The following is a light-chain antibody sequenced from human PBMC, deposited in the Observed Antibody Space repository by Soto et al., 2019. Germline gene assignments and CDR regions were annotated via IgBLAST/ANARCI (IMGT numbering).Light chain of an antibody. CDR3: QQYYTISQAS. J-gene: IGKJ1*01. Sequence: DVQMTQSPSTLSASVGDRVTITRRASQNIDNWLAWYQQKLGKAPKLLIYKASSLETGVPSRFSGSGSGTEFSLTISNLEPDDFATYHCQQYYTISQASFGQGTKVEIK. V-gene: IGKV1-5*03. CDR1: QNIDNW. CDR2: KAS.